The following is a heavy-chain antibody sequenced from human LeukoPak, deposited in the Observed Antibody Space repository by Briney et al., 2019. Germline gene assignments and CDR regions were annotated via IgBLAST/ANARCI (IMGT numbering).Heavy chain of an antibody. J-gene: IGHJ4*02. CDR2: ISSSGSTI. V-gene: IGHV3-48*03. Sequence: GGSLRLSCAASGFTFSSYEMNWVRQAPGKGLEWVSYISSSGSTIYYADSVKGRFTISRDNAKNSLYLQMNSLRVDDTAVYYCANSKVADFHYWGQGTRVTVSS. D-gene: IGHD6-19*01. CDR1: GFTFSSYE. CDR3: ANSKVADFHY.